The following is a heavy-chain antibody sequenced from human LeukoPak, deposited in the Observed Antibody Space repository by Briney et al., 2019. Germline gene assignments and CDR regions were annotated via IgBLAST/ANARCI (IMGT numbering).Heavy chain of an antibody. CDR3: ASFNRVAAYWFDP. D-gene: IGHD2-15*01. V-gene: IGHV4-39*01. J-gene: IGHJ5*02. Sequence: PSETLSLTCTVSGGSISSSSYYWGWIRQPPGKGLEWIGSIYYSGSTYYNPSLKSRVTISVDTSKNQFSLKLSSVTAADTAVYHCASFNRVAAYWFDPWGQGALVTVSS. CDR1: GGSISSSSYY. CDR2: IYYSGST.